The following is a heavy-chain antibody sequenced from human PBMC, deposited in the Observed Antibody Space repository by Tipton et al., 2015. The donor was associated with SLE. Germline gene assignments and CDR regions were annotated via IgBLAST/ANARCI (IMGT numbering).Heavy chain of an antibody. CDR1: GYTFRTYG. D-gene: IGHD1-26*01. V-gene: IGHV1-18*01. CDR2: ISTYHGNT. Sequence: QSGAEVKKPGASVKVSCKASGYTFRTYGITWVRQAPGQGLEWMGWISTYHGNTHYAQKFQGRVTMTTDTSTRTAYMDLRSLRSDDTAVYYCARGYSGSPGAFDIRGQGTMVIVSS. J-gene: IGHJ3*02. CDR3: ARGYSGSPGAFDI.